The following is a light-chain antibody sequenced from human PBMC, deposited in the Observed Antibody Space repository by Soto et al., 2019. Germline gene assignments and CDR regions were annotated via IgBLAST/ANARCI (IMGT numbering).Light chain of an antibody. V-gene: IGLV1-40*01. Sequence: QSVLTQPPSVSGAPGQRVTLSCTGNTSNLGAGYDVHWYQQLPGAAPKLVIFGNRNRPSGVPERFSGSKSGTSASLAITGLQAEDEADYYCAVWDDNLRGLFGGGTKLTVL. CDR2: GNR. CDR3: AVWDDNLRGL. CDR1: TSNLGAGYD. J-gene: IGLJ2*01.